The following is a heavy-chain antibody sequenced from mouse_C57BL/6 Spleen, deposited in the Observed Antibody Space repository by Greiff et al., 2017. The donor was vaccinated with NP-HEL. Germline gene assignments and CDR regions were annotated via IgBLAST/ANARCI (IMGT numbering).Heavy chain of an antibody. CDR3: ARKAIYYYGSSYVEYAMDD. V-gene: IGHV5-17*01. J-gene: IGHJ4*01. CDR1: GFTFSDYG. CDR2: ISSGSSTI. Sequence: EVQLVESGGGLVKPGGSLKLSCAASGFTFSDYGMHWFRQAPEKGLEWVAYISSGSSTIYYADPLKGRFTISRDNAKNTRFLKMTSLRSEDTAMYYCARKAIYYYGSSYVEYAMDDWGQGTSVTVSS. D-gene: IGHD1-1*01.